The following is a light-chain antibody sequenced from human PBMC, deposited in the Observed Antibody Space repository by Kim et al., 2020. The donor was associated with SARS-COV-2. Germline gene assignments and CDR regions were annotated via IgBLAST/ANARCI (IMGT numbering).Light chain of an antibody. CDR3: HQRATWPQA. J-gene: IGKJ1*01. CDR2: DAS. Sequence: PGERATRSCRASQSVRSCLAWYQQRPGQAPRLLLYDASNRATGIPDRFAGSGSGTEFTLAISSVEPGDSAVYFCHQRATWPQAVGQGTKVESK. V-gene: IGKV3-11*01. CDR1: QSVRSC.